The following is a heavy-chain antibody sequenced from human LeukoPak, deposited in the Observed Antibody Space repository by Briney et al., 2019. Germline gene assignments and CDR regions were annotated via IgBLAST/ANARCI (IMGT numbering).Heavy chain of an antibody. D-gene: IGHD3-22*01. Sequence: KASETLSLTCTVSGGSISSSSYYWGWIRQPPGKGLEWIGYIYYSGSTNYNPSLKSRVTISVDTSKNQFSLKVSSVTAADTAVYYCARGADSSGYYSIFYFDYWGQGTLVTVSS. CDR1: GGSISSSSYY. CDR3: ARGADSSGYYSIFYFDY. J-gene: IGHJ4*02. CDR2: IYYSGST. V-gene: IGHV4-61*05.